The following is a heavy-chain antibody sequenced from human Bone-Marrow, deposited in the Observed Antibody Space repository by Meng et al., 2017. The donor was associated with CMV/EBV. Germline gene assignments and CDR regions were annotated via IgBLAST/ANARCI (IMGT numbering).Heavy chain of an antibody. CDR3: ARDSGSPEHYYYGMDV. D-gene: IGHD1-26*01. Sequence: GESLKISCAASGFTFSSYEMNWVRQAPGKGLEWVSYISSSGSTIHYADSVKGRFTISRDNAKNSLYLQMNSLRAEDTAVYYCARDSGSPEHYYYGMDVWGQGTTVTVSS. CDR1: GFTFSSYE. V-gene: IGHV3-48*03. CDR2: ISSSGSTI. J-gene: IGHJ6*02.